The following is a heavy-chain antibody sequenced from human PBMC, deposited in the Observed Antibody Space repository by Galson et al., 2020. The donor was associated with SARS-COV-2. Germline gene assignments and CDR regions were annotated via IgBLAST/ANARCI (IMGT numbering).Heavy chain of an antibody. CDR3: AKALTTVTRFGNAFDI. CDR1: GFNFDDYA. J-gene: IGHJ3*02. V-gene: IGHV3-9*01. Sequence: GGSLRLSCAASGFNFDDYAMHWVRQAPGKGLEWVSGITWDSNSMGYADSVKGRFTISRDNDKRSLDLQMDTLRTEDTAVYYCAKALTTVTRFGNAFDIWGQGTVVTVSP. CDR2: ITWDSNSM. D-gene: IGHD4-17*01.